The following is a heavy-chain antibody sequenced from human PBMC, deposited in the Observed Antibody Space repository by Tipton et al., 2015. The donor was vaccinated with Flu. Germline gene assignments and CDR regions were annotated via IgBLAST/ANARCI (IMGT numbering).Heavy chain of an antibody. V-gene: IGHV4-39*07. CDR2: IYYSGST. CDR3: AREPLAVADY. D-gene: IGHD6-19*01. Sequence: TLSLTCTVSGGSISSSSYYWGWIRQPPGKGLGWIGSIYYSGSTYYNPSLKSRVTISVDTSKNQFSLKLSSVTAADTAVYYCAREPLAVADYWGQGTLVTVSS. J-gene: IGHJ4*02. CDR1: GGSISSSSYY.